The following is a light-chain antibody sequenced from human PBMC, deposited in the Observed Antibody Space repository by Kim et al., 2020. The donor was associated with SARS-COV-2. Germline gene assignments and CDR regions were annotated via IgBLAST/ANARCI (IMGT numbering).Light chain of an antibody. CDR2: GAS. CDR1: QSVSSSY. J-gene: IGKJ2*01. Sequence: LSPGERATLSCRASQSVSSSYLAWYQQKPGQAPRVLIYGASSRATGIPDRFSGSGSGTDFTLTISRLEPEDFAVYYCQQYGSSPLTFGQGTKLEI. CDR3: QQYGSSPLT. V-gene: IGKV3-20*01.